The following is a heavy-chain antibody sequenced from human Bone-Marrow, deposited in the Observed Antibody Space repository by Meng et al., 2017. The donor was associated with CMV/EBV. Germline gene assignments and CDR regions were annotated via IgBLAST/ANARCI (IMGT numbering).Heavy chain of an antibody. J-gene: IGHJ4*02. Sequence: CTVSGGSISSGCYYWRWIRQHPGKGLEWIGYIYYSGSTYYNPSLKSRVTISVDTSKTQFSLKLSSVTAADTAVYYCARARMDYFDYWGQGTLVTVSS. V-gene: IGHV4-31*03. CDR3: ARARMDYFDY. CDR1: GGSISSGCYY. D-gene: IGHD2-2*03. CDR2: IYYSGST.